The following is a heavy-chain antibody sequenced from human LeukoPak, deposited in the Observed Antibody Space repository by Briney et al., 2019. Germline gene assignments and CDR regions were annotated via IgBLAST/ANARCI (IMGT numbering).Heavy chain of an antibody. J-gene: IGHJ6*03. Sequence: PSGTLSLTCAVSGGSMSGTNWWSWVRPAPGKGLEWIGEIYHDGSTNYNPSLKSRVTISMDKSRSQFSLRLNSVTAADTAVYYCASNGYYCIEFWGKGTTVTVSS. CDR3: ASNGYYCIEF. CDR2: IYHDGST. CDR1: GGSMSGTNW. D-gene: IGHD2-8*01. V-gene: IGHV4-4*02.